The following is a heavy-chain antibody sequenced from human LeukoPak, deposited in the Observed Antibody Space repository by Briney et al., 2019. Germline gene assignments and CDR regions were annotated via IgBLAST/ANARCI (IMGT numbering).Heavy chain of an antibody. Sequence: ASVKVTCKASGYTFTSYAMHWVRQAPGQRLEWVGWIKAVSGDTKYSQELRGRVTITRDTSATTVYMELSSLRYEDMAVYYCARVAGTLFDYWGQGTLVTVSS. D-gene: IGHD6-19*01. CDR1: GYTFTSYA. CDR3: ARVAGTLFDY. CDR2: IKAVSGDT. J-gene: IGHJ4*02. V-gene: IGHV1-3*03.